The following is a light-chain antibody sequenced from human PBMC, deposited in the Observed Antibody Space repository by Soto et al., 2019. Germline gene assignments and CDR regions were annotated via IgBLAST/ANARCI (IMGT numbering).Light chain of an antibody. V-gene: IGKV4-1*01. CDR1: QSVLYSFNNKSY. CDR2: WAS. Sequence: DIVMTQSPDSLAVSLGERATINCKSSQSVLYSFNNKSYLAWFQQKPGQPPNLLIYWASIRESGVPDRFSGSGSGTDFTPTISGLQAEDVAVYYCQQYYSSPFAFGGGTKVEIK. CDR3: QQYYSSPFA. J-gene: IGKJ4*01.